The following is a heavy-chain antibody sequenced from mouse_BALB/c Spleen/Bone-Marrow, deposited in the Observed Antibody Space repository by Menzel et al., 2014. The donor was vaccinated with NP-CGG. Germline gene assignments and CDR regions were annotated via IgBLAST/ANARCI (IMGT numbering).Heavy chain of an antibody. J-gene: IGHJ3*01. CDR1: GFTFNTYA. CDR3: VISDDNWFAY. V-gene: IGHV10-1*02. CDR2: IRSKSNNYAT. D-gene: IGHD1-3*01. Sequence: EVKEVESGGGLVQSKGPLKLSCAASGFTFNTYAMNWVRQAPGKGMEWVARIRSKSNNYATYYADSVKGRFTISGDDSHSLLHLQRTHLKTEDEALYYCVISDDNWFAYWGRGTLVTVSA.